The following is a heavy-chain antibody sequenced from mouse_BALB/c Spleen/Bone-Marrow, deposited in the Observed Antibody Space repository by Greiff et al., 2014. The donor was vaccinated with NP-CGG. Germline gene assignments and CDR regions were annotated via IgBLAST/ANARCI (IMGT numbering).Heavy chain of an antibody. CDR1: GFNIKDNY. V-gene: IGHV14-3*02. CDR3: ALLYGNYDY. J-gene: IGHJ2*01. CDR2: IDPANGNT. Sequence: VQLQQPGAELVKPGASVKLSCTASGFNIKDNYMHWVKQRPGQGLEWIGRIDPANGNTKYDPKFKGKANITADTPSNTAYLQHSSPTADDTAVYYCALLYGNYDYWGQGTTLTVSS. D-gene: IGHD2-10*02.